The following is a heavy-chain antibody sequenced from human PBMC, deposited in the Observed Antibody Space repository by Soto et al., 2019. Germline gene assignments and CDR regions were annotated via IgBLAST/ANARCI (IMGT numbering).Heavy chain of an antibody. J-gene: IGHJ4*02. D-gene: IGHD5-12*01. CDR2: IKSKTDGGTI. V-gene: IGHV3-15*01. CDR3: TTDSGYRRSFLYFDY. CDR1: GFTFSNAW. Sequence: EVQLVESGGGLAKPGGSLRLSCAASGFTFSNAWMTWVRQAPGKGLEWVGRIKSKTDGGTIDYAAPVKGRFTVSRDDAETTLYLQMNSLKTEDTAVYYCTTDSGYRRSFLYFDYWGQGTKVTVSS.